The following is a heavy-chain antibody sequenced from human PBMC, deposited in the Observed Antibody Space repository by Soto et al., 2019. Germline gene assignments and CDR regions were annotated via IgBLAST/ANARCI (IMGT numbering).Heavy chain of an antibody. V-gene: IGHV3-23*01. CDR1: GFTFSSYA. D-gene: IGHD2-2*01. J-gene: IGHJ4*02. CDR2: ISGSGGST. CDR3: ARRTSSSASLLDS. Sequence: EVQLLESGGGLVQPGGSLRLSCAASGFTFSSYAMTWVRQAPGKGLEWVSSISGSGGSTYYADSVKGRFTISRDNSENTLYLQMNSLRAEDTAVYYCARRTSSSASLLDSWGQGTLVTVSS.